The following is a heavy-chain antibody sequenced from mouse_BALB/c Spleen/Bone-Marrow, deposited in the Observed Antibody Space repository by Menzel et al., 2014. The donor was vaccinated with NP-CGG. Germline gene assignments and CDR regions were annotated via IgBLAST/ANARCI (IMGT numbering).Heavy chain of an antibody. CDR1: GFTFSNYG. Sequence: EVHLVESGGDLVKPGGSLKLSCAASGFTFSNYGMSWVRQTPNKRLEWVATISSGGSYTYYPDSVKGRFTISRDNAKNTLYLQMSSLKSEDTAMYYCARRDGGLMDYWGQGTSVTVSS. J-gene: IGHJ4*01. D-gene: IGHD2-3*01. CDR3: ARRDGGLMDY. V-gene: IGHV5-6*01. CDR2: ISSGGSYT.